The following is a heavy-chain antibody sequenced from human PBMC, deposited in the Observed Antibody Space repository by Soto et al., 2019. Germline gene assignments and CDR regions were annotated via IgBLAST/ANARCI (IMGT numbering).Heavy chain of an antibody. CDR3: AKDRVTVVGYDAFDI. V-gene: IGHV3-23*01. J-gene: IGHJ3*02. D-gene: IGHD6-19*01. CDR1: GFTLSSYA. CDR2: ISGSGGST. Sequence: LRLSCAASGFTLSSYAMSWVRQAPGKGLEWVSGISGSGGSTYYADSVKGRFTISRDNSKNTLYLQMNSLRAEDTAVYYCAKDRVTVVGYDAFDIWGQGTMVTVSS.